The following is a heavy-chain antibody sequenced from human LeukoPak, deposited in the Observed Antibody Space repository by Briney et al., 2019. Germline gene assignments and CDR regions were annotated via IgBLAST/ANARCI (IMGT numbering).Heavy chain of an antibody. CDR3: ANSGLNRFEY. CDR2: IDYSGGST. CDR1: GFTLSSYE. D-gene: IGHD2-15*01. Sequence: GGSLRLSCTASGFTLSSYEMSWIRQAPGKGLEWVSSIDYSGGSTYYADSVKGRFSISRDNSKNTLYLQVNSLRADDTAVYYCANSGLNRFEYWGQGALVTVSS. V-gene: IGHV3-23*01. J-gene: IGHJ4*02.